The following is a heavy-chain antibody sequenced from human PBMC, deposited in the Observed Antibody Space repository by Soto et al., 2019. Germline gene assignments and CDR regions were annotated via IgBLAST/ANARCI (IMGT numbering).Heavy chain of an antibody. V-gene: IGHV1-8*01. J-gene: IGHJ5*02. Sequence: ASVKVSCKXSGYSFTNNGVSWVRQATGQGLEWMGWMNPGSGDTGYAQKFQGRVTMTRDISTATAYMELSSLRSDDTATYYCARMATFGSLNWFDPWGQGTLVTVSS. CDR1: GYSFTNNG. CDR2: MNPGSGDT. CDR3: ARMATFGSLNWFDP. D-gene: IGHD3-16*01.